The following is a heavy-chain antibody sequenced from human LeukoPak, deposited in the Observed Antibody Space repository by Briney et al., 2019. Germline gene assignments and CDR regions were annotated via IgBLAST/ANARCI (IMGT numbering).Heavy chain of an antibody. V-gene: IGHV3-7*01. Sequence: GGSLRLSCAVSGFTFSSAWMNWVRQAPGKGLEWVANIKQDGSEKYYVDSVKGRFTISRDNAKSSLYLQMNSLRAEDTAVYYCATYRFLGSWGQGTLVAVSS. J-gene: IGHJ5*02. CDR3: ATYRFLGS. D-gene: IGHD2-2*02. CDR2: IKQDGSEK. CDR1: GFTFSSAW.